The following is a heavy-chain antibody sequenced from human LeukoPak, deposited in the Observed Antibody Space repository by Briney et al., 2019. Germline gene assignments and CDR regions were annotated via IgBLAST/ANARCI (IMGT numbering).Heavy chain of an antibody. D-gene: IGHD3-10*01. V-gene: IGHV3-30*18. Sequence: GGSLRLSCAASGFTFSTYDMHWVRQAPGKGLEWVAIISYDGSDKYYADSVKGRFTISGDNSKNTLYPQMNSLRAEDTAVYYCAKDFGEAAFDIWGQGTMVTVSS. J-gene: IGHJ3*02. CDR1: GFTFSTYD. CDR3: AKDFGEAAFDI. CDR2: ISYDGSDK.